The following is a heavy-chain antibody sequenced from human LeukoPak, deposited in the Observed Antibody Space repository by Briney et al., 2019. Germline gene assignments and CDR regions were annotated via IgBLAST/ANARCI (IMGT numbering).Heavy chain of an antibody. CDR2: IYHSGST. CDR3: ARARSGDYFDY. J-gene: IGHJ4*02. D-gene: IGHD3-10*01. CDR1: GGSISSGGYS. Sequence: PSQTLSLTCAVSGGSISSGGYSWSWIRQPPGKGLEWIGYIYHSGSTYYNPSLKSRVTISVDRSKNQFSLKLSSVTAADTAVYYCARARSGDYFDYWGQGTLVTVSS. V-gene: IGHV4-30-2*01.